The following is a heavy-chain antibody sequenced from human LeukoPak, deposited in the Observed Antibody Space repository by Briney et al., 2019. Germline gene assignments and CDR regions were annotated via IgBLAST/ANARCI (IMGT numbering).Heavy chain of an antibody. Sequence: PGGSLRLSCAASTFAFSTYAMTWVRQAPGKGLEWVSSITATGGISYSDSVTGGFTISRDNNKGKTYLQINSLRAEDTAVYYCSIDLPVVGAPGFDYWGQGTLVTVSS. CDR1: TFAFSTYA. CDR2: ITATGGIS. CDR3: SIDLPVVGAPGFDY. V-gene: IGHV3-23*01. J-gene: IGHJ4*02. D-gene: IGHD1-26*01.